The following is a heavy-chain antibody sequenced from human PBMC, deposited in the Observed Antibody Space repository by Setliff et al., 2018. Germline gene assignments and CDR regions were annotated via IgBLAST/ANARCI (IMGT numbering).Heavy chain of an antibody. J-gene: IGHJ6*02. D-gene: IGHD5-12*01. CDR1: GYTFTSHY. CDR2: FDPEDGET. CDR3: ATGSSRGYSGYPRPYGMDV. Sequence: ASVKVSCKASGYTFTSHYMHWVRQAPGKGLEWMGGFDPEDGETIYAQKFQGRVTMTEDTSTDTAYMELSSLRSEDTAVYYCATGSSRGYSGYPRPYGMDVWGQGTTVTVSS. V-gene: IGHV1-24*01.